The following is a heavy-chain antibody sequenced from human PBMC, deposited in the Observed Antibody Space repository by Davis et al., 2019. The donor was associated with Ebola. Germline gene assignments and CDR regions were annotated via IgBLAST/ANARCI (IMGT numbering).Heavy chain of an antibody. J-gene: IGHJ4*02. CDR1: GYTFTSYA. Sequence: ASVKVSCKASGYTFTSYAMHWVRQAPGQGLEWMGIINPSGGSTSYAQKFQGRVTITRDTSASTAYMELSSLRSEDTAVYYCARDLYSGSYFDYWGQGTLVTVSS. D-gene: IGHD1-26*01. CDR3: ARDLYSGSYFDY. CDR2: INPSGGST. V-gene: IGHV1-46*01.